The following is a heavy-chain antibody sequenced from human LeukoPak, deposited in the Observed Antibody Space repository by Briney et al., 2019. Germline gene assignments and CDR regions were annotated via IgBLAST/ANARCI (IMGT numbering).Heavy chain of an antibody. CDR1: GGSLSDYY. J-gene: IGHJ4*02. CDR3: ARGANDYVWGSYRRTPYYFDY. V-gene: IGHV4-34*01. CDR2: ISHRGRT. D-gene: IGHD3-16*02. Sequence: SETLSLTCAVYGGSLSDYYWSWIRQSPGKGLEWIGEISHRGRTYYNLSLKSRVTISIDTSKNQFSLKVSSVTAADTAVYYCARGANDYVWGSYRRTPYYFDYWGQGTLVTVSS.